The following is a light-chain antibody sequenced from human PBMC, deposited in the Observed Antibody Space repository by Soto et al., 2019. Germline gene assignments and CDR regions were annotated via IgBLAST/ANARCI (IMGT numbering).Light chain of an antibody. CDR2: DAS. Sequence: DIQMPQSPSTLSASVGDRVTITCRASQSISSWLAWYQQKPGKAPKLLIYDASTLESGVPSRFSGSRSGTEFTLTISSLQPDDFATYYCQQYNSYSWTFGQGTKVDIK. J-gene: IGKJ1*01. CDR1: QSISSW. CDR3: QQYNSYSWT. V-gene: IGKV1-5*01.